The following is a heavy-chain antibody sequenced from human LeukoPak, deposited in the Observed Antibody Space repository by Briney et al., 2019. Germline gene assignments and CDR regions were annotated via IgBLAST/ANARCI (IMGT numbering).Heavy chain of an antibody. Sequence: PGGSLRLSCAASGFTVSSNYMSWVRQAPGKGLEWVSVVYSGGSTYYADSVKGRFTISRDNSKNTLYLQMNSLRAEDTAVYYCAKVPSSGWYYFDYWGQGTLVTVSS. V-gene: IGHV3-53*01. J-gene: IGHJ4*02. CDR3: AKVPSSGWYYFDY. D-gene: IGHD6-19*01. CDR2: VYSGGST. CDR1: GFTVSSNY.